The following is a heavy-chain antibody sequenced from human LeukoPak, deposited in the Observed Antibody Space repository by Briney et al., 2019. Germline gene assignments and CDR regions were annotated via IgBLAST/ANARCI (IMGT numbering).Heavy chain of an antibody. CDR1: GFTFSSSA. J-gene: IGHJ4*02. CDR3: AKGQRWESPHYLDS. Sequence: GGSLRLSCAASGFTFSSSAMSWVRQVPGKGLEWVSGISASGGSTSYADSVRGRFTISRDNSKNTLYVQMNSLRDEDTAVYYCAKGQRWESPHYLDSWGQGTLVTVSS. CDR2: ISASGGST. D-gene: IGHD1-26*01. V-gene: IGHV3-23*01.